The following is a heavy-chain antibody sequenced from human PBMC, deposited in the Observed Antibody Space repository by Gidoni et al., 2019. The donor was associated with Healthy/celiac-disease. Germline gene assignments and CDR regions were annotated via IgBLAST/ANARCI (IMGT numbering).Heavy chain of an antibody. CDR2: ISGSGGST. J-gene: IGHJ4*02. CDR3: AKPSRLSYDFWSGHYYFDY. V-gene: IGHV3-23*01. CDR1: GFTFSSYA. D-gene: IGHD3-3*01. Sequence: EVQLLESGGGLVQPGGSLRLSCAASGFTFSSYAMSWVRQAPGKGLEWVSAISGSGGSTYYADSVKGRFTISRDNSKNTLYLQMNSLRAEDTAVYYCAKPSRLSYDFWSGHYYFDYWGQGTLVTVSS.